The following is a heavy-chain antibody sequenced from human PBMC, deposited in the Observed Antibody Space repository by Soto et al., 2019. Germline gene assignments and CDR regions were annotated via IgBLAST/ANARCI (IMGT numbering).Heavy chain of an antibody. Sequence: LVQLSCKASGGTVRSYATSGVRHAPGHGLEWMGGIIPIFGTANYAQKFQGRVTITADKSTSTAYMELSSLRAEDTAVYYCAKDQVIWSGYLYWFDPWGQGTLVTVSS. CDR3: AKDQVIWSGYLYWFDP. CDR1: GGTVRSYA. CDR2: IIPIFGTA. J-gene: IGHJ5*02. V-gene: IGHV1-69*06. D-gene: IGHD3-3*01.